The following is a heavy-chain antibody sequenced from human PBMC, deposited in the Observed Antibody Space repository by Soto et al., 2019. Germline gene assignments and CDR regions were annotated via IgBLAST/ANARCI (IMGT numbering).Heavy chain of an antibody. D-gene: IGHD4-4*01. CDR2: ISGSGGNT. J-gene: IGHJ4*02. CDR1: GVTFSTYGFSTYA. CDR3: AKDSVTNNPRGPFDY. Sequence: PGGSLRLSCAASGVTFSTYGFSTYAMSWVRQAPGKGLDWVSGISGSGGNTYYADSVKGRFTISRDNAKNMVYLQMNSLRAEDTAVYYCAKDSVTNNPRGPFDYWGPGTLVTVSS. V-gene: IGHV3-23*01.